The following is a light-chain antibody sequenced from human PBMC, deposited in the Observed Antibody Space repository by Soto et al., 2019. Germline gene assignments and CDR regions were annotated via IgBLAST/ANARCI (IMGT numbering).Light chain of an antibody. CDR1: SSNIGAGHD. J-gene: IGLJ2*01. V-gene: IGLV1-40*01. CDR2: RFN. CDR3: QSFDTSLSGSVV. Sequence: QSVLTQPPSVSGAPGQRVTISCTGSSSNIGAGHDVHWYQHSPGTAPKLLIYRFNNRPSGVPDRFSGSKSDTSASLAISGLQAEDEADYYCQSFDTSLSGSVVFGGGTQLTVL.